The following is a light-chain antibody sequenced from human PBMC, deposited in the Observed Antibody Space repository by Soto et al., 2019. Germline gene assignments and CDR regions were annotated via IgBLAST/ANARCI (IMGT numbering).Light chain of an antibody. CDR3: SSYTSSSTPYV. J-gene: IGLJ1*01. Sequence: QSALTQPASVSGSPGQSITISCTGTSSDVGGYNYVSWYQHLPGKAPKLMIYEVSNRPSGVSNRFSGSKSGNTASLTISGLQAEDEADYHCSSYTSSSTPYVFGTGTKLTVL. CDR1: SSDVGGYNY. CDR2: EVS. V-gene: IGLV2-14*01.